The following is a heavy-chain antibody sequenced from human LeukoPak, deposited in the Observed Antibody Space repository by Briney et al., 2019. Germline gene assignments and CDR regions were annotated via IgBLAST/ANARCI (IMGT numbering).Heavy chain of an antibody. CDR1: GFTFRSHS. V-gene: IGHV3-21*01. CDR2: LSSSSSYI. J-gene: IGHJ4*02. CDR3: ARVLLPAEAPDFDY. D-gene: IGHD2-2*01. Sequence: PGGAPGIFLGAPGFTFRSHSMKWGRPAPGEGVGGVSSLSSSSSYIYYADSVKGRFTISRDNAKNSLYLQMNSLRAEDTAVYYCARVLLPAEAPDFDYWGQGTLVTVSS.